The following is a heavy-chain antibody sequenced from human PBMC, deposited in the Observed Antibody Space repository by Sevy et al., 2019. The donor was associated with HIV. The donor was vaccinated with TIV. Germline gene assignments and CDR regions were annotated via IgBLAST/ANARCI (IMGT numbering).Heavy chain of an antibody. J-gene: IGHJ4*02. CDR3: ARGRRYCSGGSCSVYYFDY. CDR1: GFTFSSYW. D-gene: IGHD2-15*01. CDR2: IKQYGSET. V-gene: IGHV3-7*03. Sequence: GGSLRLSCAASGFTFSSYWMSWVRQAPGKGLEWVANIKQYGSETYYVDSVKGRFTISRDNAKNSLYLQMNSLRADDTAVYYCARGRRYCSGGSCSVYYFDYWGQGTLVTVSS.